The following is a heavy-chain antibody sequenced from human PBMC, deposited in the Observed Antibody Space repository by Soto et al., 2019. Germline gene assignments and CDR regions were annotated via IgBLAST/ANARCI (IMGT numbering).Heavy chain of an antibody. D-gene: IGHD6-6*01. CDR1: GGSISSYY. CDR2: IYYSGST. V-gene: IGHV4-59*01. CDR3: ARDREVGSSFYYYYGMDV. Sequence: QVQLQESGPGLVKPSETLSLTCTVSGGSISSYYWSWIRQPPGKGLEWIGYIYYSGSTNYNPSLKIRVPISVDTSKNQFSLKLSSVTAADTAVYYCARDREVGSSFYYYYGMDVWGQGTTVTVSS. J-gene: IGHJ6*02.